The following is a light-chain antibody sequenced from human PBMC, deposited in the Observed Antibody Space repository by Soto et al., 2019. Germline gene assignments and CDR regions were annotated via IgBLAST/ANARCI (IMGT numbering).Light chain of an antibody. CDR2: DAS. V-gene: IGKV1-5*01. CDR3: HSRA. CDR1: QTISRW. J-gene: IGKJ5*01. Sequence: DIQLTQTPCTLCASVGDEFTITCRASQTISRWLAWYQQKPGRAPKLLIYDASTLESGVPSRFSGSGSETEFTLTISRLQPDDFATYFCHSRAFGQGTRLEIK.